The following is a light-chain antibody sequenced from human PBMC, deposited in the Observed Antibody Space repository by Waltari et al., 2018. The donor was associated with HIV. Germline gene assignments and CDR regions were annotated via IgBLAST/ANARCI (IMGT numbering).Light chain of an antibody. Sequence: QSALTQPRSVSGSPGQSVTISCTGSIGDVGAYNLVSWYQQHPGKAPKLIIYDVTKRPSGVPDRFSGSKSGSTASLTISGLQAEDEADYYCSSYTSSSTLVGGGTKLTVL. CDR1: IGDVGAYNL. V-gene: IGLV2-11*01. J-gene: IGLJ2*01. CDR3: SSYTSSSTL. CDR2: DVT.